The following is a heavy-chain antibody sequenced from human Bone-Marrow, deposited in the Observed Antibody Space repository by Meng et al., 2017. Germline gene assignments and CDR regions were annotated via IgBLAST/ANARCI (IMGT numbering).Heavy chain of an antibody. CDR2: ISSSGSTI. Sequence: GESLKISCAASGFTFSSYEMNWVRQAPGKGLEWVSYISSSGSTIYYADSVKGRFTISRDNVKNSLYLQMNSLRAEDTAVYYCARDRITMVRGVIITQNFDYWGQGTLVTVSS. J-gene: IGHJ4*02. CDR3: ARDRITMVRGVIITQNFDY. D-gene: IGHD3-10*01. CDR1: GFTFSSYE. V-gene: IGHV3-48*03.